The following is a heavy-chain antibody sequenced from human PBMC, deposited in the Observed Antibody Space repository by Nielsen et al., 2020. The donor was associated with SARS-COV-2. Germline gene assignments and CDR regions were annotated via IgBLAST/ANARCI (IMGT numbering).Heavy chain of an antibody. D-gene: IGHD5-24*01. V-gene: IGHV4-31*03. J-gene: IGHJ4*02. Sequence: SETLSLTCTVSGGSISSGGYYWSWIRQHPGKGLEWIGYIYYSGSTYYNPSLKSRVTISVDTSKNQFSLKLSSVTAADTAVYYCARDRSRDGLLWGQGTLVTVSS. CDR3: ARDRSRDGLL. CDR2: IYYSGST. CDR1: GGSISSGGYY.